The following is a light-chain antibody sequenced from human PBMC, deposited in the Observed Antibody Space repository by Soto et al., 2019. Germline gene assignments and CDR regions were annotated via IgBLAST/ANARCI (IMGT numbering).Light chain of an antibody. Sequence: EIVLTQSPGTLSLSPGERATLSCRASQSVSSDYLAWYQQKPGQAPRLLISRASRRATGIPDRFSGSGSGTDFTLTITRLEAEDFADYYCQQRVDWLTFGGGTKLEIK. CDR1: QSVSSDY. CDR2: RAS. CDR3: QQRVDWLT. J-gene: IGKJ4*01. V-gene: IGKV3D-20*02.